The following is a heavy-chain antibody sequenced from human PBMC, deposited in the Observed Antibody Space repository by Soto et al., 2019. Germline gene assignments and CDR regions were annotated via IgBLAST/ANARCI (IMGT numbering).Heavy chain of an antibody. J-gene: IGHJ6*03. D-gene: IGHD6-6*01. V-gene: IGHV3-23*01. CDR3: AKDPYSSSSGYYYYYMDG. CDR1: GFTFSANA. Sequence: GGSLRLSCAASGFTFSANAMTWVRQPPGKGLEWVSAISGSGGSTYYADSVKGRFTITRDNSKNTLYLQMNSLRAEDTAVYYCAKDPYSSSSGYYYYYMDGWGKGTTVTVSS. CDR2: ISGSGGST.